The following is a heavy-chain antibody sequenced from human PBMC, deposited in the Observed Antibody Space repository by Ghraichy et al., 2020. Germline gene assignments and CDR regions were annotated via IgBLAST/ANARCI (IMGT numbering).Heavy chain of an antibody. V-gene: IGHV4-4*02. D-gene: IGHD3-10*01. CDR2: IYHSGST. CDR3: ARFRFYAVRGNYYYYGMDV. Sequence: LSLTCAVSGGSISSSNWWSWVRQPPGKGLEWIGEIYHSGSTNYNPSLKSRVTISVDKSKNQFSLKLSSVTAADTAVYYCARFRFYAVRGNYYYYGMDVWGQGTTVTVSS. J-gene: IGHJ6*02. CDR1: GGSISSSNW.